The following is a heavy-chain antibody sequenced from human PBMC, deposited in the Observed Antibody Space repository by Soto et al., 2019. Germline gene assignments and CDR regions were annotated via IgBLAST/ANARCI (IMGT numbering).Heavy chain of an antibody. V-gene: IGHV3-21*01. CDR2: ISSSSSYI. D-gene: IGHD6-19*01. CDR1: GFTFSSYS. Sequence: EVQLVESGGGLVKPGGSLRLSCAASGFTFSSYSMNWVRQAPGKGLEWVSSISSSSSYIYYADSVKGRFTISRDNAKNSLYRQMNSLRAEDTAVYYCARVGSSGWYGMDVWGQGTTVTVSS. CDR3: ARVGSSGWYGMDV. J-gene: IGHJ6*02.